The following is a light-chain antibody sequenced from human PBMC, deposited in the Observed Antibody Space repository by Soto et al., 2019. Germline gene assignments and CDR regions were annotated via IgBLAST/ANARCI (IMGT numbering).Light chain of an antibody. J-gene: IGKJ1*01. Sequence: DIQMTQSPSSLSASVGDRVTITCRASQNINNYLNWYQQKPGKAPKLLIYGASSLQSGVPSRFSGSGSGTDFTLTIISLQPENFATYYCQQSYSNLWGTCDQGTKVDIK. V-gene: IGKV1-39*01. CDR3: QQSYSNLWGT. CDR1: QNINNY. CDR2: GAS.